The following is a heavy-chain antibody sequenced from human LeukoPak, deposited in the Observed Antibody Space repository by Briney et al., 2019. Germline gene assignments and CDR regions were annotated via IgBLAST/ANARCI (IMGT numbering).Heavy chain of an antibody. V-gene: IGHV3-73*01. Sequence: GRSLRLSCAASGFTFSGSAMHWVRQASGKGLEWVGRIRSKANSYATAYAASVKGRFTISRDDSKNTAYLQMNSLKTEDTAVYYCTILITPRTTGDPDCYWGQGTLVTVSS. CDR2: IRSKANSYAT. J-gene: IGHJ4*02. D-gene: IGHD1-14*01. CDR1: GFTFSGSA. CDR3: TILITPRTTGDPDCY.